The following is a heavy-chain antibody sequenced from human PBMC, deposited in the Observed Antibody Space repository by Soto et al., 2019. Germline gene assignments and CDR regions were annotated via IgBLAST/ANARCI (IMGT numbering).Heavy chain of an antibody. D-gene: IGHD2-2*01. Sequence: QVQLQESGPGLVKPSETLSLTCSVSGGSVSSGSYYWSWIRQSPEKGLEWIGYIYYTGGTKYNPAPPSRVTISAETDSNHFSLKLTSVTAADTAHYYCARLEVGLDYWGQGVLVTVSS. CDR1: GGSVSSGSYY. CDR3: ARLEVGLDY. V-gene: IGHV4-61*03. CDR2: IYYTGGT. J-gene: IGHJ4*02.